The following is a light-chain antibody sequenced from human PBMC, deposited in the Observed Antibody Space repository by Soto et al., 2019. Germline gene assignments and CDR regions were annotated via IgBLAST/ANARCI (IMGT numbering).Light chain of an antibody. V-gene: IGKV3-20*01. CDR3: QQYGSSPRT. Sequence: EIVMTQSPSTLSGSAGERATLSCRASQSVSSNYLAWYQQTPGQAPRLLIYGASTRAAGISDRFSGSGSGTDFTLTISSLEPADFAMYYCQQYGSSPRTFGQGTKVDI. J-gene: IGKJ1*01. CDR2: GAS. CDR1: QSVSSNY.